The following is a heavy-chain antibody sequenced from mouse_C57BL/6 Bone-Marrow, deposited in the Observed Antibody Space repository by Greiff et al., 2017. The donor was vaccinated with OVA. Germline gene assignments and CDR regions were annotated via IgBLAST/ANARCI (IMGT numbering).Heavy chain of an antibody. D-gene: IGHD1-1*01. CDR3: AREGGNYYGRGAY. J-gene: IGHJ3*01. V-gene: IGHV1-64*01. CDR1: GYTFTSYW. Sequence: VQLQQPGAELVKPGASVKLSCKASGYTFTSYWMHWVKQRPGQGLEWIGMIHPNSGSTNYNEKFKSKATLTVDKSSSTAYMQLSSLTSEDSAVYCCAREGGNYYGRGAYWGQGTLVTVSA. CDR2: IHPNSGST.